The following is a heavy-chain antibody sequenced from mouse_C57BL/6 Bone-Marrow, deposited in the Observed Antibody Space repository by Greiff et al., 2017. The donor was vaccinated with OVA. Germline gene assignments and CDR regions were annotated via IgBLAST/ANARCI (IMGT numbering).Heavy chain of an antibody. CDR3: ARSGDYDRFDY. CDR1: GYAFSSYW. CDR2: IYPGDGDT. J-gene: IGHJ2*01. D-gene: IGHD2-4*01. Sequence: QVHVKQSGAELVKPGASVKISCKASGYAFSSYWMNWVKQRPGKGLEWIGQIYPGDGDTNYNGKFKGKATLTADKSSSTAYMQLSSLTSEDSAVYFCARSGDYDRFDYWGQGTTLTVSS. V-gene: IGHV1-80*01.